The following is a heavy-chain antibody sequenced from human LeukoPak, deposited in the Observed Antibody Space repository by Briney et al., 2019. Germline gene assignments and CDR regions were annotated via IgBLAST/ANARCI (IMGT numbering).Heavy chain of an antibody. CDR2: IKSNTDGGTT. CDR3: TTIDSSGSLDI. J-gene: IGHJ3*02. V-gene: IGHV3-15*01. D-gene: IGHD3-22*01. Sequence: KPGGSLRLSCAASGFTFTNAWMSWVRQAPGKGLEWVGRIKSNTDGGTTDYAAPVKGRFSISRDDSKNTLYLQLENLKTEDTAMYYCTTIDSSGSLDIWGQGTMVTVSS. CDR1: GFTFTNAW.